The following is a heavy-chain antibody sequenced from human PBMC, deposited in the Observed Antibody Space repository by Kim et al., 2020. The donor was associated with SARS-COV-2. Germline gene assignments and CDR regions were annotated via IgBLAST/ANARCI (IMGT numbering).Heavy chain of an antibody. CDR3: ARRIRAGNIKNYYYYGMDV. CDR1: GYSFTSYW. CDR2: IYPGDSDT. J-gene: IGHJ6*02. D-gene: IGHD6-19*01. Sequence: GESLKISCKGSGYSFTSYWIGWVRQMPGKGLEWMVIIYPGDSDTRYSPSFQGQVTISADKSISTAYLQWSSLKASDTAMYYYARRIRAGNIKNYYYYGMDVWGQGTTVTVSS. V-gene: IGHV5-51*01.